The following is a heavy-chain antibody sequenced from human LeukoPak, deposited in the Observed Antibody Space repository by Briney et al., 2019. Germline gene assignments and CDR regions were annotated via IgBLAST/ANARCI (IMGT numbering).Heavy chain of an antibody. V-gene: IGHV4-4*07. CDR2: IYTSGSI. CDR3: ASGRGSGYDELDY. J-gene: IGHJ4*02. CDR1: GGSISSYY. Sequence: SETLSLTCSVSGGSISSYYWSWIRQPAGKGLEWIGRIYTSGSITYNPSLKSRVSMSVDTSKNQFSLKLSSVTAADTAVYYCASGRGSGYDELDYWGQGTLVTVSS. D-gene: IGHD5-12*01.